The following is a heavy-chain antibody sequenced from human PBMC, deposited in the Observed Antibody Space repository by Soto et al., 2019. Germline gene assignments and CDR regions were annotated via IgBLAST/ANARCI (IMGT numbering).Heavy chain of an antibody. CDR1: GGSISSYY. J-gene: IGHJ6*02. V-gene: IGHV4-59*08. CDR2: VHHSWGS. CDR3: ARQGFGPLHGLLDV. D-gene: IGHD3-10*01. Sequence: QVQLQESGPGLVKPSETLSLSCTVSGGSISSYYWSWFRQSPGKRMEWIGYVHHSWGSSYNPSLQGRVAISLDTPKRQFSLKVTSVTATDSAVYSSARQGFGPLHGLLDVWGQGTTVTVSS.